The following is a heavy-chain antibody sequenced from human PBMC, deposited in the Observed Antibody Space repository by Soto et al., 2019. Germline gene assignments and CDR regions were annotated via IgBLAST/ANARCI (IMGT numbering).Heavy chain of an antibody. V-gene: IGHV3-15*07. Sequence: EVHLVESGGGLVKPGGSLRLSCAASGFTFSNAWINWVRQAPGKGLEWVGRVKSKNDGGTTDFAAPVKGRCAISRDDSKNMVYVEMNSLQTEDTAIYYCTTDSYITSMKVRFDYWGHGTMVTVSS. CDR1: GFTFSNAW. D-gene: IGHD3-10*01. CDR3: TTDSYITSMKVRFDY. J-gene: IGHJ4*01. CDR2: VKSKNDGGTT.